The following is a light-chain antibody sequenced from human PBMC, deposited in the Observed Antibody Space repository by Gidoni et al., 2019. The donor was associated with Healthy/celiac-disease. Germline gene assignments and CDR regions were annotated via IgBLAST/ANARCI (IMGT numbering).Light chain of an antibody. J-gene: IGKJ4*01. CDR3: QQRSNWPPSLT. CDR2: DAS. Sequence: EIVLTQSPATLSLSPGERATLSCRASQSVSSYLAWYQQKPGQAPRLLIYDASNRATGIPARFSGSGSGTDFTLTISSLEPEDFAVYYCQQRSNWPPSLTFGGXTKVEI. CDR1: QSVSSY. V-gene: IGKV3-11*01.